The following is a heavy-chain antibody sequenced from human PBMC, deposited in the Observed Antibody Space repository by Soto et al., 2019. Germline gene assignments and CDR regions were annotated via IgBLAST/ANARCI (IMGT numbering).Heavy chain of an antibody. Sequence: EASVKVSCKASGYTFTTYDISWVRQATGQGLEWMGWMNPYSGNTGFAQKFQGRVTVTRNTSISTVYMELSGLRPDDTAVYYCARRKERSGPHYFDYWGQGSLVTVSS. CDR3: ARRKERSGPHYFDY. D-gene: IGHD6-25*01. CDR1: GYTFTTYD. V-gene: IGHV1-8*01. J-gene: IGHJ4*02. CDR2: MNPYSGNT.